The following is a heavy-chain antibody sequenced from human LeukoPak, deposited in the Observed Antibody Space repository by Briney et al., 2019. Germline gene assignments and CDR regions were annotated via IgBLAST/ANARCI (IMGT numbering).Heavy chain of an antibody. Sequence: SETLSLPCTVSGRPISSHYWRWIRQPPGRGLEWIGYIYYSGITNYNPSLKSRVTMSVDTSKNQFSLRLTTVTAADTAVYYCARNYYDSRGEAFDIWGQGTMVTVSS. D-gene: IGHD3-22*01. J-gene: IGHJ3*02. CDR1: GRPISSHY. CDR2: IYYSGIT. V-gene: IGHV4-59*11. CDR3: ARNYYDSRGEAFDI.